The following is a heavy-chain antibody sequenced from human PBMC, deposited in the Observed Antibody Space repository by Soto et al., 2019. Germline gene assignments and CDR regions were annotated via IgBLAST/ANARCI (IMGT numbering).Heavy chain of an antibody. D-gene: IGHD5-18*01. V-gene: IGHV4-39*01. CDR2: IYYSGST. CDR3: ARHRIQLWLPLYFDY. J-gene: IGHJ4*02. Sequence: SETLSLTCTVSGGSISSSSYYWGWIRQPPGKGLEWIGSIYYSGSTYYNPSLKSQVTISVDTSKNQFSLKLSSVTAADTAVYYCARHRIQLWLPLYFDYWGQGTLVTVSS. CDR1: GGSISSSSYY.